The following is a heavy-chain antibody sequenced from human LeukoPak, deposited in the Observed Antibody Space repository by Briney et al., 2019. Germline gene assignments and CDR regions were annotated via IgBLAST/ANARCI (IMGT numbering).Heavy chain of an antibody. D-gene: IGHD4-11*01. V-gene: IGHV4-34*01. CDR2: INHSGST. Sequence: SETLSLTCAVYGGSFSGYYWSWIRQPPGKGLEWIGEINHSGSTNYNPSLKSRVTISVDASKNQFSLKLSSVTAADTAVYYCARVSMTTPTYWGQGTLVTVSS. CDR3: ARVSMTTPTY. J-gene: IGHJ4*02. CDR1: GGSFSGYY.